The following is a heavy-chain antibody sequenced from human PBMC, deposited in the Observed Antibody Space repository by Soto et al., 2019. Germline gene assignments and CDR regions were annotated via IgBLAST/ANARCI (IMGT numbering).Heavy chain of an antibody. CDR2: INHSGST. CDR1: GGSFSGYY. CDR3: ARGGTWPTKFDY. J-gene: IGHJ4*02. V-gene: IGHV4-34*01. Sequence: QVQLQQWGAGLLKPSETLSLTCAVDGGSFSGYYWSWIRQPPGKGLEWIAEINHSGSTNYNPSLKSRVTMSLGTSKNQFSLKVSSVTAADTAVYYCARGGTWPTKFDYWGQGTLVTVSS.